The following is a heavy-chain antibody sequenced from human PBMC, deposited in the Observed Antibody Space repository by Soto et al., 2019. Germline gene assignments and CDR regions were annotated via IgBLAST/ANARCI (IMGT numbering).Heavy chain of an antibody. Sequence: QVQLVQSGAEVKKPGSSVKVSCKASGGTFSSYAISWVRQAPGQGLEWMGGIIPIFATANYAQKFQGRVTITADESTSPAYMELSSLRSEHTAVYYSARDSGGTTVAFGMDVWGQGTTVTVSS. V-gene: IGHV1-69*01. D-gene: IGHD4-17*01. CDR1: GGTFSSYA. CDR2: IIPIFATA. J-gene: IGHJ6*02. CDR3: ARDSGGTTVAFGMDV.